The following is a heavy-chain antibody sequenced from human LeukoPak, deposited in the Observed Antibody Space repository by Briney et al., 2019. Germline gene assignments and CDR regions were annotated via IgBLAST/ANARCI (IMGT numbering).Heavy chain of an antibody. D-gene: IGHD3-22*01. CDR1: GYTFTSYY. Sequence: ASVKVSCKASGYTFTSYYMHWVRQAPGQGLEWMGIINPSGGSTSYAQKFQGRVTMTRDTSTSTVYMELSSLRSEDTAVYHCARASDYYYDSSGSRDWFDPWGQGTLVTVSS. CDR2: INPSGGST. CDR3: ARASDYYYDSSGSRDWFDP. J-gene: IGHJ5*02. V-gene: IGHV1-46*01.